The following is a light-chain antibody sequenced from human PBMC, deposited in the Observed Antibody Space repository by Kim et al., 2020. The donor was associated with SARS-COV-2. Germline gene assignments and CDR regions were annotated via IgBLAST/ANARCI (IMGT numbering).Light chain of an antibody. J-gene: IGLJ2*01. V-gene: IGLV2-23*02. CDR2: EVS. CDR1: SRDVGSYNL. CDR3: CSYAGSSTVV. Sequence: GQSITISCTETSRDVGSYNLVSWYQQHPGKAPKLMIYEVSKRPSGVSNRFSGSKSGNTASLTISGLQAEDEADYYCCSYAGSSTVVFGGGTQLT.